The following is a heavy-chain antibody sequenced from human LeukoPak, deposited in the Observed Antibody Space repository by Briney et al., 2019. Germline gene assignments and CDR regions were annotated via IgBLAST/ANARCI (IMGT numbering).Heavy chain of an antibody. CDR1: GFTFSSYS. J-gene: IGHJ4*02. CDR2: ISGSGGST. Sequence: GGSLRLSCAASGFTFSSYSMNWVRRAPGKGLEWVSAISGSGGSTYYADSVKGRFTISRDNSKNTLYLQMNSLRAEDTAVYYCAKYYCSSTSCYTPFFDYWGQGTLVTVSS. V-gene: IGHV3-23*01. D-gene: IGHD2-2*02. CDR3: AKYYCSSTSCYTPFFDY.